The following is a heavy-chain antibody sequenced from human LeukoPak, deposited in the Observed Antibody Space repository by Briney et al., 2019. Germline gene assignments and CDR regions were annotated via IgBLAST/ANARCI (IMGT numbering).Heavy chain of an antibody. Sequence: GGSLRLSCAASGFTFSSYGMHWVRQAPGKGLEWVAVISYDGSNKYYADSVKGRFTISRDNSKNTLYLQMNSLRAEDTAVYYCARDAHSSSWYLNWFDPWGQGTLVTVSS. V-gene: IGHV3-30*03. CDR3: ARDAHSSSWYLNWFDP. CDR2: ISYDGSNK. J-gene: IGHJ5*02. D-gene: IGHD6-13*01. CDR1: GFTFSSYG.